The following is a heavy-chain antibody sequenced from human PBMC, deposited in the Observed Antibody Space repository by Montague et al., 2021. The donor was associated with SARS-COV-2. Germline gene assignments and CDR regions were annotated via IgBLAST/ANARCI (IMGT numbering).Heavy chain of an antibody. CDR1: GGSISSYY. D-gene: IGHD5-18*01. J-gene: IGHJ4*02. V-gene: IGHV4-59*01. CDR3: ARGDVDTAMLYYFDY. CDR2: IYYSGST. Sequence: SETLSLTCTVSGGSISSYYWSWIRQPPGKGLEWIGYIYYSGSTNYNPSLKSRVTISVDTSKNQFSLKLSSVTAADTAVYYCARGDVDTAMLYYFDYWGQGTQVTVSS.